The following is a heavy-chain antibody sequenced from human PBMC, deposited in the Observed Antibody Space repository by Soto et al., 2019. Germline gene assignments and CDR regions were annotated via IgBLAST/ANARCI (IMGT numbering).Heavy chain of an antibody. Sequence: ASVKVSCKASGYTFTSYDINWVRQATGQGLEWMGWMNPNSGNTGYAQKFQGRVTMTRNTSISTAYMELSSLRSEDTAVYYCARVLMVYARTPGKYYYYYYGMDVWGQGTTVTVSS. D-gene: IGHD2-8*01. CDR1: GYTFTSYD. CDR2: MNPNSGNT. CDR3: ARVLMVYARTPGKYYYYYYGMDV. V-gene: IGHV1-8*01. J-gene: IGHJ6*02.